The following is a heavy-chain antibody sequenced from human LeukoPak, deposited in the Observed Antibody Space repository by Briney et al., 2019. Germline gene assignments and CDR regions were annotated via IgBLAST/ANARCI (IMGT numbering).Heavy chain of an antibody. CDR1: GYTFTSYY. CDR3: ATGRIAVAGTNDY. CDR2: FDPEDGET. J-gene: IGHJ4*02. D-gene: IGHD6-19*01. Sequence: ASVKVSCKASGYTFTSYYMHWVRQAPGKGLEWMGGFDPEDGETIYAQKFQGRVTMTEDTSTDTAYMELGSLRSEDTAVYYCATGRIAVAGTNDYWGQGTLVTVSS. V-gene: IGHV1-24*01.